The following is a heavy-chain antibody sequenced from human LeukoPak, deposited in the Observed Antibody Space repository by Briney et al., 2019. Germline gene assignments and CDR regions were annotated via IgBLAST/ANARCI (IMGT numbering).Heavy chain of an antibody. Sequence: GGSLRLSCAASGFTFSSCAMCWVRQAPGKGLEWVSAFSGSGGSTYYADSVKGRFTISRDNSKNTLYLQMNSLRAEDTAVYYCARDLVAAAGSYNWFDPWGQGTLVTVSS. D-gene: IGHD6-13*01. CDR3: ARDLVAAAGSYNWFDP. CDR2: FSGSGGST. CDR1: GFTFSSCA. J-gene: IGHJ5*02. V-gene: IGHV3-23*01.